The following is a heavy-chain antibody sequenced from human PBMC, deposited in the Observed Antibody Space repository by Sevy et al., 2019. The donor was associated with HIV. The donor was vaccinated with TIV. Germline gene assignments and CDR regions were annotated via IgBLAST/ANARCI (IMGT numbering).Heavy chain of an antibody. Sequence: GGSLRLSCAASGFSFEDYAMHWVRQVPGKGLEWVSSISWNSNTIDYADSVKGRFTISRDNAKNSMYLQMNSLRNGDTALYYCAKDTRTYSGSYYLDYWGKGTLVTVSS. V-gene: IGHV3-9*01. D-gene: IGHD1-26*01. J-gene: IGHJ4*02. CDR3: AKDTRTYSGSYYLDY. CDR2: ISWNSNTI. CDR1: GFSFEDYA.